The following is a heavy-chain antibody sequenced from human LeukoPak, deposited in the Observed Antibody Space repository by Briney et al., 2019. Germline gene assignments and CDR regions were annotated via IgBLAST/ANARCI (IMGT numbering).Heavy chain of an antibody. CDR2: ISYDGSNK. V-gene: IGHV3-30*04. J-gene: IGHJ5*02. CDR1: GFTFSGYA. Sequence: GRSLRLSCAASGFTFSGYAMHWVRQAPGMGLEWVAYISYDGSNKYYADSVKGRFTISRDNSKNTLYLQMNSLRAEDTAVYYCATWSDPWGQGTLVTVSS. CDR3: ATWSDP.